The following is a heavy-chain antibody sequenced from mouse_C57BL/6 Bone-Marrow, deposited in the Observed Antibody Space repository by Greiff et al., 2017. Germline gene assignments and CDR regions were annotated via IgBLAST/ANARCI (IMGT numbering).Heavy chain of an antibody. Sequence: VQLQQSVAELVRPGASVTLSCTASGFTIKNTYMHWVKQRPEHGLEWIGRIDPANGSTKYAPKFQGKDTITADTSSNTAYLQLRSLTSEDTAIXYCARSSYVDYWGQGTTLTVAS. J-gene: IGHJ2*01. CDR3: ARSSYVDY. V-gene: IGHV14-3*01. CDR2: IDPANGST. CDR1: GFTIKNTY.